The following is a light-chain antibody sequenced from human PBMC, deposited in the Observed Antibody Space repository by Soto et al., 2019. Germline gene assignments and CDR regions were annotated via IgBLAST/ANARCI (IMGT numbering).Light chain of an antibody. Sequence: DIVMTQSPDSLAVSLGERATINCKSSQSVLYSSNNKNYLAWYQQKPGQPPKLLIYWASTRESGVPDRFSGSGSGTAFTLTISSLQAEDVAVYYCKQYYSAPLTFGRGTKVEIK. CDR3: KQYYSAPLT. CDR2: WAS. CDR1: QSVLYSSNNKNY. J-gene: IGKJ4*01. V-gene: IGKV4-1*01.